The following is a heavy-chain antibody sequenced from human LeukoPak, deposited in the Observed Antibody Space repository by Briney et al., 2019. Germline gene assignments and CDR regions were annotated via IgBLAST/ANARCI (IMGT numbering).Heavy chain of an antibody. CDR3: ARGRVRARMVRGVSFDY. Sequence: SETLSLTCAVYGGSFSGYYWSWIRQPPGKGLEWIEEINHSGSTNYNPSLKSRVTISVDTSKNQFSLKLSSVTAADTAVYYCARGRVRARMVRGVSFDYWGQGTLVTVSS. V-gene: IGHV4-34*01. D-gene: IGHD3-10*01. J-gene: IGHJ4*02. CDR2: INHSGST. CDR1: GGSFSGYY.